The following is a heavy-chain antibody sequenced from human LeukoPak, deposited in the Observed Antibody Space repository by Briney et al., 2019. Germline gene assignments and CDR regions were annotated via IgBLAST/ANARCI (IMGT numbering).Heavy chain of an antibody. Sequence: PSETLSLTCTVSGGSISSSSYYWGWIRQPPGKGLEWIGSIYYSGSTYYNPSLKSRVTISVDTSKNQFSLKLSSVTAADTAVYYCASPHSSSWYSATDSRNYYYYYMDVWGKGTTVTVSS. CDR1: GGSISSSSYY. D-gene: IGHD6-13*01. CDR3: ASPHSSSWYSATDSRNYYYYYMDV. CDR2: IYYSGST. J-gene: IGHJ6*03. V-gene: IGHV4-39*07.